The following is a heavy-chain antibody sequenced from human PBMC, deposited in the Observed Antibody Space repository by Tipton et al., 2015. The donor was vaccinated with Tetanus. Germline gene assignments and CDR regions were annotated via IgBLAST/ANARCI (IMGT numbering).Heavy chain of an antibody. D-gene: IGHD1-26*01. CDR1: GGSFSGYY. V-gene: IGHV4-34*09. J-gene: IGHJ4*02. CDR2: IYYYTQRT. CDR3: ARGLPREPFYLDY. Sequence: TLSLTCAVYGGSFSGYYWNWIRQPPGKGLEWIGNIYYYTQRTSHTPSLDSRVSISVDTSKNQFSLRLNSVTAADTAVYYCARGLPREPFYLDYWGQGKQVTVSS.